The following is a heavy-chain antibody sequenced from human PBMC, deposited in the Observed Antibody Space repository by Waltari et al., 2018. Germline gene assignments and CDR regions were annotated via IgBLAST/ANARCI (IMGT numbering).Heavy chain of an antibody. D-gene: IGHD3-22*01. CDR3: ARVPYSYDSSGSYWCYFDY. CDR2: TIPSFGTA. V-gene: IGHV1-69*01. Sequence: VQLVQSGAEVKKPGSSVVVSCKASGCTFISYAISWIRQAPGPGLEWMGGTIPSFGTANYAQKFQGRVTITADESTSTAYMELSSLRSEDTAVYYCARVPYSYDSSGSYWCYFDYWGQGTLVTVSS. CDR1: GCTFISYA. J-gene: IGHJ4*02.